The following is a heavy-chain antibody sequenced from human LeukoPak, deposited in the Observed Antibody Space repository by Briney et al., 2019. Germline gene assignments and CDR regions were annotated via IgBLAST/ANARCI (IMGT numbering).Heavy chain of an antibody. Sequence: SETLSLTCTVSGGSISSGSYYWSWIRQPAGKGLEWIGRIYTSGSTNYNPSLKSRVTISVDTSKNQFSLKLSSVTAADTAVYYCARASSPWYFDLWGRGTLVTVSS. CDR3: ARASSPWYFDL. J-gene: IGHJ2*01. CDR2: IYTSGST. CDR1: GGSISSGSYY. V-gene: IGHV4-61*02. D-gene: IGHD6-13*01.